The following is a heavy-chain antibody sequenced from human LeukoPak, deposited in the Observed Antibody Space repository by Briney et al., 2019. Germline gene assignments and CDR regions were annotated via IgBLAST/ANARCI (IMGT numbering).Heavy chain of an antibody. Sequence: GGFLRLSCAASGFTLSNYAMNWVRQAPGKGLEWVSAISGSGGSTYYADSVKGRFTISRDNSKNTLYLQIHSLRVEDTAVYYCARSPLWGQGTLVTVSS. CDR1: GFTLSNYA. V-gene: IGHV3-23*01. CDR3: ARSPL. J-gene: IGHJ4*02. CDR2: ISGSGGST.